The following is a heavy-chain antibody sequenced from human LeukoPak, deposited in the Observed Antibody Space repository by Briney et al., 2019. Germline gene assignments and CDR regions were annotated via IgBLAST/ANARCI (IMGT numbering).Heavy chain of an antibody. CDR1: VGTLSSYA. D-gene: IGHD2-2*01. J-gene: IGHJ5*01. CDR2: IIPIFGTV. Sequence: GSSVKVSCQASVGTLSSYAISGLGPAAGRGLEWMGGIIPIFGTVNYAQKFQGRGTITTHESTSKAYMEPGSLKSEDTAVYYCSGEAVFVCPQLSTSCYSYNWYDRWGQRTLVTGSS. CDR3: SGEAVFVCPQLSTSCYSYNWYDR. V-gene: IGHV1-69*05.